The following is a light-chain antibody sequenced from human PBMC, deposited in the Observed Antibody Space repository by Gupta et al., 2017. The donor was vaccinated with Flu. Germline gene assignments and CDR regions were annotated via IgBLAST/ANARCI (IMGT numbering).Light chain of an antibody. CDR1: QSVSSN. CDR3: QQYYNWPPWT. CDR2: GAS. J-gene: IGKJ1*01. V-gene: IGKV3-15*01. Sequence: EIVMTQSPATLSVSPGERATLSCRASQSVSSNLAWYQQKPGQAPRLLIYGASTRATGIPARFSGSGCGTKFTLTINSRQSEDFAVYYCQQYYNWPPWTFGQGTKVEIK.